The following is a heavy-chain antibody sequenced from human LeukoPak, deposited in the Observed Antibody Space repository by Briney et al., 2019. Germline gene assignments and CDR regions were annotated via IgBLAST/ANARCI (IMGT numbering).Heavy chain of an antibody. D-gene: IGHD3-22*01. CDR1: GFTFSSYG. CDR2: IWYDGSNK. V-gene: IGHV3-33*06. J-gene: IGHJ4*02. CDR3: AKVAGDDSSGYSYYFDY. Sequence: SGGSLRLSCAASGFTFSSYGMHWVRQAPGKGLEWVAVIWYDGSNKYYADSVKGRFTNSRDNSKNTLYLQMNSLRAEDTAVYYCAKVAGDDSSGYSYYFDYWGQGTLVTVSS.